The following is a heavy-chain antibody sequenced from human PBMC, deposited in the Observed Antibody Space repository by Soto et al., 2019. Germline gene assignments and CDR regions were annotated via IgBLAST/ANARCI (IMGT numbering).Heavy chain of an antibody. D-gene: IGHD4-17*01. V-gene: IGHV4-34*01. CDR3: ARDVDFGEEDV. CDR1: GGSVRGSY. CDR2: INDSGST. Sequence: SETLSLTCAVYGGSVRGSYWSWIRQPPGKGLEWIGEINDSGSTKYNPSLKSRVTISVDTSKNQFSLSVSSVTAADTAVYYCARDVDFGEEDVWGQGTTVTVSS. J-gene: IGHJ6*02.